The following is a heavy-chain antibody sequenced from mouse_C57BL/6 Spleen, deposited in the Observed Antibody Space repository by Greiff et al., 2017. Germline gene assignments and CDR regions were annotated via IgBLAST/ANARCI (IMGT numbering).Heavy chain of an antibody. Sequence: EVQLVESGGGLVKPGGSLKLSCAASGFTFSSYAMSWVRQTPEQRLEWVATISDGGSYTYYPDNVKGRFTIARDNAKNNLYLQMSHLKTEDTAMYYCARDYDYDEGYAMDYWGQGTSVTVSS. J-gene: IGHJ4*01. D-gene: IGHD2-4*01. CDR3: ARDYDYDEGYAMDY. CDR1: GFTFSSYA. CDR2: ISDGGSYT. V-gene: IGHV5-4*01.